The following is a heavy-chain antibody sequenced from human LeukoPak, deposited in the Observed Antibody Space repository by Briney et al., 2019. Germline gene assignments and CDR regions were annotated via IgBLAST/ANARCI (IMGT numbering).Heavy chain of an antibody. CDR1: GYTFTGYY. J-gene: IGHJ4*02. V-gene: IGHV1-2*06. Sequence: ASVKVSCKASGYTFTGYYMHWVRQAPGQGLEWMGRINPNSGGTNYAQKFQGRVTMTRDTSISTAYMELSRLRSDDTAVYYCARDRDVLLWFGDTYYFDYWGQGXLVTVS. D-gene: IGHD3-10*01. CDR3: ARDRDVLLWFGDTYYFDY. CDR2: INPNSGGT.